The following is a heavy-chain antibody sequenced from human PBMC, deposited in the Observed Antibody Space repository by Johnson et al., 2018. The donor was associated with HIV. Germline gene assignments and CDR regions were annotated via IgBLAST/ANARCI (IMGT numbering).Heavy chain of an antibody. Sequence: QMLLVESGGGVVQPGGSLRLSCVASGFNFSNYGMHWVRQAPGKGLEWVAFIRYDGNNRNYADSVKGRFSIYRDNSKNTLYLQMNSLRAEDTAVDFCARGVKQQLGVVDAFDIWGQGTMVIVSS. J-gene: IGHJ3*02. CDR2: IRYDGNNR. D-gene: IGHD1-1*01. CDR1: GFNFSNYG. CDR3: ARGVKQQLGVVDAFDI. V-gene: IGHV3-30*02.